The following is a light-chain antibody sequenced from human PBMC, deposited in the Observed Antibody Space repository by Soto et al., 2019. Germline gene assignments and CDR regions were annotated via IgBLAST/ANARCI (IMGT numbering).Light chain of an antibody. Sequence: QSALTQPASVSGSPGQSITISCTGTTSDVGGYNYVSWFQQHPGRAPKLLIYEVSTRPSGVSSRFSGSRSGNTASLTISGLQAEDEADYYCSSYTNNIPVVFCGGTKLT. CDR3: SSYTNNIPVV. CDR2: EVS. J-gene: IGLJ2*01. CDR1: TSDVGGYNY. V-gene: IGLV2-14*01.